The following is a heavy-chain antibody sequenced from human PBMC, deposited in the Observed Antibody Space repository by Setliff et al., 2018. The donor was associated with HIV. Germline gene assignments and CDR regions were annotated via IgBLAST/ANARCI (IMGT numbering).Heavy chain of an antibody. CDR2: INSDGSGT. J-gene: IGHJ4*02. CDR1: GFTFSSYW. CDR3: ARIRGYSGYFQEYYFEF. V-gene: IGHV3-74*01. D-gene: IGHD5-12*01. Sequence: PGGSLRLSCAASGFTFSSYWMHWVRQAPGKGLLWVSRINSDGSGTSYADSVKGRFTISRDNAKNSLYLQMNSLRAEDTALYYCARIRGYSGYFQEYYFEFWGQGTLVTVSS.